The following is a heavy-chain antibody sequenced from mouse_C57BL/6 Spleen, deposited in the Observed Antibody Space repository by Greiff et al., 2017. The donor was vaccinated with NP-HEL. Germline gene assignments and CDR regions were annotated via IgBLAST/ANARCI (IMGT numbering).Heavy chain of an antibody. D-gene: IGHD2-4*01. CDR1: GFSLTSYG. V-gene: IGHV2-2*01. J-gene: IGHJ4*01. CDR2: IWSGGST. Sequence: VQLQQSGPGLVQPSQSLSITCTVSGFSLTSYGVHWVRQSPGKGLEWLGVIWSGGSTDYNAAFISRLSISKDNSKSQVFFKMNRLQADDTAIYYCARNGDYDKYYYAMDYWGQGTSVTVSS. CDR3: ARNGDYDKYYYAMDY.